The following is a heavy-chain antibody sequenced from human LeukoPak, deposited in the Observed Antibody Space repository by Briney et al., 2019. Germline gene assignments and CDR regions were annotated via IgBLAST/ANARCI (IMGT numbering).Heavy chain of an antibody. V-gene: IGHV3-30*18. Sequence: GGSLRLSCAASGFTFSSYGIHWVRQAPGKGLEWVAVISYDGSNKYYADSVKGRFTISRDNSKNTLCLQMNSLRAEDTAVYYCAKDLVSRTYYDFWSGYYTGIGYGAFDIWGQGTMVTVSS. CDR1: GFTFSSYG. CDR2: ISYDGSNK. D-gene: IGHD3-3*01. CDR3: AKDLVSRTYYDFWSGYYTGIGYGAFDI. J-gene: IGHJ3*02.